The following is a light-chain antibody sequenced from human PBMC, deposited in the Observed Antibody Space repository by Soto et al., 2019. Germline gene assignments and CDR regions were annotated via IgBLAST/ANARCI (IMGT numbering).Light chain of an antibody. Sequence: EIVLTQSPDTLSLSPGEGAALSYRASQSFSNSFLAWYQQKAGQAPRLLIYGTSNRAIGVPNRFTGSGSGTDSTLTISRLEPEDFAVYYCQLYGSSRTFGPGTKVEVK. CDR1: QSFSNSF. CDR3: QLYGSSRT. CDR2: GTS. J-gene: IGKJ1*01. V-gene: IGKV3-20*01.